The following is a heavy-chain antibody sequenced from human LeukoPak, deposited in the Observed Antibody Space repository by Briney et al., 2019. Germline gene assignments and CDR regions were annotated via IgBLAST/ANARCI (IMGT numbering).Heavy chain of an antibody. CDR2: IIPIFGTA. CDR1: GGTFSSYA. V-gene: IGHV1-69*05. D-gene: IGHD3-10*01. J-gene: IGHJ4*02. CDR3: ARGLTMGSRFDY. Sequence: ASVKVSCKASGGTFSSYAISWVRQAPGQGLEWMGGIIPIFGTANYAQKFQGRVTITTDESTSTAYMELSSLRSKDTAVYYCARGLTMGSRFDYWGQGTLVTVSS.